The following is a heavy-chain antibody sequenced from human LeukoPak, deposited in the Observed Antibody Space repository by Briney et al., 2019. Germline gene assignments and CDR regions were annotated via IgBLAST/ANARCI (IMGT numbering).Heavy chain of an antibody. CDR3: ARDGYCTSASCYLPEYFQH. CDR1: GFTFSTYW. D-gene: IGHD2-2*01. J-gene: IGHJ1*01. Sequence: GGSLRLSCAASGFTFSTYWMIWVRQAPGKGLEWVANIKQDGSEKYYVDSVKGRFTISRDNAKNSLYLQMNSLTVEDTAVYYCARDGYCTSASCYLPEYFQHWGQGTLVTVSS. V-gene: IGHV3-7*01. CDR2: IKQDGSEK.